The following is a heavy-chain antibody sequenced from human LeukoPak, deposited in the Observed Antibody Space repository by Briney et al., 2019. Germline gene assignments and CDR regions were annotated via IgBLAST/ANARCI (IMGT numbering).Heavy chain of an antibody. Sequence: SETLSLTCTVSGGSISSYYWSWIRQPPGKGLEWIGYIYYSGSTNYNPSLKSRVTISVDTSKNQFSLKLSSVTAADTAVYCCASFRKLFDYWGQGTLVTVSS. V-gene: IGHV4-59*12. CDR3: ASFRKLFDY. CDR1: GGSISSYY. CDR2: IYYSGST. J-gene: IGHJ4*02.